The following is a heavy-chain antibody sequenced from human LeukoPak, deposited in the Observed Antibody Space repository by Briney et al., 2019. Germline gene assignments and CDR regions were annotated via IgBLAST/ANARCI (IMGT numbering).Heavy chain of an antibody. Sequence: GGSLRLSCAASGFTFSSYEMNWVRQAPGKGLEWVSYISSGGNTIYYADSVKGRFTISRDNAKNTLYLQMNSLRAEDTAVYYCAREGTAMVSFDYWGQGTLVTVSS. V-gene: IGHV3-48*03. CDR3: AREGTAMVSFDY. J-gene: IGHJ4*02. CDR2: ISSGGNTI. CDR1: GFTFSSYE. D-gene: IGHD5-18*01.